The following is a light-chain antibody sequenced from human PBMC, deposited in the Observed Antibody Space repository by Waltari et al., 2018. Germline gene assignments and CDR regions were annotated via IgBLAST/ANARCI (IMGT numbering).Light chain of an antibody. CDR1: QSISDY. V-gene: IGKV1-5*03. CDR2: KAS. Sequence: DIQMTQSPSTLSASVGDRVTITCRSSQSISDYLAWYQQKPGKAPKLLIYKASSLESGVPSRFSGSGSGTEFTLTISSLQPDDFATYYCQQYNTYSGTFGRGTTVDVK. CDR3: QQYNTYSGT. J-gene: IGKJ1*01.